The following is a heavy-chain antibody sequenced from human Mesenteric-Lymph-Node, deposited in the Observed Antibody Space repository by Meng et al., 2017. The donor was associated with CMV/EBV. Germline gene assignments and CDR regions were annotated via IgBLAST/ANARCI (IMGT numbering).Heavy chain of an antibody. Sequence: SCKASGYTFTGCNIRWVRQDPGQGPEWMRWINPNSGGTNYAQNFQGRVTMTRDTSINTAYLELSRLMSDDTAGYYCARYVGGWYYFDYWGQGTLVTVSS. CDR2: INPNSGGT. CDR3: ARYVGGWYYFDY. V-gene: IGHV1-2*02. J-gene: IGHJ4*02. D-gene: IGHD6-19*01. CDR1: GYTFTGCN.